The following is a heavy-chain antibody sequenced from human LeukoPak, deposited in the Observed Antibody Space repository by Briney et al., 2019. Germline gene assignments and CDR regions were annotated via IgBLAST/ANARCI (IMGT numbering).Heavy chain of an antibody. D-gene: IGHD3-10*01. Sequence: PGGSLRLSCAASGFTFDDYTMHWVRQAPGKVLEWVSLISWDGGSTYYADSVKGRFTISRDNSKNSLYLQMNSLRTEDTALYYCAKGRVRGVIQYGMDVWGQGTTVTVSS. CDR2: ISWDGGST. CDR3: AKGRVRGVIQYGMDV. J-gene: IGHJ6*02. CDR1: GFTFDDYT. V-gene: IGHV3-43*01.